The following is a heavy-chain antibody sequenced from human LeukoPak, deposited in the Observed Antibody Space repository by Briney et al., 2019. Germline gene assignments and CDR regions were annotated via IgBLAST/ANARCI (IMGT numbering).Heavy chain of an antibody. CDR3: ARRGAAAGTPWYFDY. CDR1: GGSISSSSYY. Sequence: PSETLSLTCTVSGGSISSSSYYWGWLRQPPGKGLEWIGSIYYSGSTYYNPSLKSRVTISVDTSKNQFSLKLSSVTAADTAGYYCARRGAAAGTPWYFDYWGQGTLVTVSS. CDR2: IYYSGST. J-gene: IGHJ4*02. V-gene: IGHV4-39*01. D-gene: IGHD6-13*01.